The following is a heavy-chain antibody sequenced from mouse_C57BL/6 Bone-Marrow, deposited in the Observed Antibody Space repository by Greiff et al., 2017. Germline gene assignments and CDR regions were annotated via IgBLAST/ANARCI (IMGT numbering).Heavy chain of an antibody. Sequence: VQLQQSGPELVKPGASVKISCKASGYAFSSSWMNWVKQRPGKGLEWIGRIYPGDGDTNYNGKFKGKATLTADKSSSTAYMQLSSLTSEDSAVYFCARRLLRYWGQGTLVTVST. CDR2: IYPGDGDT. CDR3: ARRLLRY. D-gene: IGHD1-1*01. CDR1: GYAFSSSW. J-gene: IGHJ3*01. V-gene: IGHV1-82*01.